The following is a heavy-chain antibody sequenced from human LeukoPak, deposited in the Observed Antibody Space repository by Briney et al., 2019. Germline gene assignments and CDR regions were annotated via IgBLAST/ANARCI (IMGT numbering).Heavy chain of an antibody. CDR2: ISAYNGAT. CDR1: GYTFTSYG. CDR3: ARAHGDYAGGGY. Sequence: GASVRVSCKASGYTFTSYGISWVRQAPGQGLEWMGWISAYNGATNYAQNFQGRVTMTTDTSTSTAYMELRSLRSDETAVYYCARAHGDYAGGGYWGQGTLVTVSS. D-gene: IGHD4-17*01. J-gene: IGHJ4*02. V-gene: IGHV1-18*01.